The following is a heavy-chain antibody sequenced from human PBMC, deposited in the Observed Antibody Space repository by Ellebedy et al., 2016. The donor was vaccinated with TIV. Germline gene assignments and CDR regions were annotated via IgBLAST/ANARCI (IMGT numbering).Heavy chain of an antibody. CDR3: ARVPTSYGGYSSSWYVYFDY. CDR2: INHSGST. CDR1: GGSFSGYY. Sequence: SETLSLXXAVYGGSFSGYYWSWIRQPPGKGLEWIGEINHSGSTNYNPSLKSRVTISVDTSKNQFSLKLSSVTAADTAVYYCARVPTSYGGYSSSWYVYFDYWGQGTLVTVSS. V-gene: IGHV4-34*01. D-gene: IGHD6-13*01. J-gene: IGHJ4*02.